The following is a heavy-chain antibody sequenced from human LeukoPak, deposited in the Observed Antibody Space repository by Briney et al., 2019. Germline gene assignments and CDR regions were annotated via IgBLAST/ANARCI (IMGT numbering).Heavy chain of an antibody. V-gene: IGHV3-33*01. CDR1: GFTLSGYG. Sequence: GGSLTLFCAASGFTLSGYGMHWVRQAPGKGLEWVAVIWYDGSKKYYADSMKGRFTISRDNSKNTLWLQMASLRAEDTAVYYCARGRGNDYGNAWHFDYWGQGTVVTVSS. D-gene: IGHD4-11*01. J-gene: IGHJ4*02. CDR3: ARGRGNDYGNAWHFDY. CDR2: IWYDGSKK.